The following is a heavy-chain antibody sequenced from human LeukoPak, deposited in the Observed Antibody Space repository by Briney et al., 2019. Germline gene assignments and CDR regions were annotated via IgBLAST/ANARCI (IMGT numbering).Heavy chain of an antibody. CDR2: IYYSGAT. CDR3: ASYSSSWGASDY. CDR1: GGSISSYY. V-gene: IGHV4-59*08. J-gene: IGHJ4*02. D-gene: IGHD6-6*01. Sequence: PSETLSLTCTVSGGSISSYYWTWIRQPPGKGLEWIGFIYYSGATKYNPSLESRVTISLDTSNNQFSLRLSSVTAADTAVYYCASYSSSWGASDYWGQGTLVTVSS.